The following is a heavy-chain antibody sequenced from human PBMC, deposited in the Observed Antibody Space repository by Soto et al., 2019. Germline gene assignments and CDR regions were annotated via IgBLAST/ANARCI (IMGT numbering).Heavy chain of an antibody. Sequence: SLRLSCAASGFTFSSYSMNWVRQAPGKGLEWVSSISSSSSYIYYADSVKGRFTISRDNAKNSLYLQMNSLRAEDTAVYYCARVGDGYNAFDIWGQGTMVTVS. D-gene: IGHD5-12*01. CDR2: ISSSSSYI. V-gene: IGHV3-21*01. CDR3: ARVGDGYNAFDI. J-gene: IGHJ3*02. CDR1: GFTFSSYS.